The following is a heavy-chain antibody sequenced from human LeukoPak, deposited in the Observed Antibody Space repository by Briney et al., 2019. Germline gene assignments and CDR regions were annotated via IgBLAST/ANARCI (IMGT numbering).Heavy chain of an antibody. D-gene: IGHD5-18*01. V-gene: IGHV3-21*01. J-gene: IGHJ4*02. CDR3: ALSRGGYAFDY. CDR2: ISSSSSYI. Sequence: PGGSLRLSCAASGFTFSSYWMHWVRQAPGKGLEWVSSISSSSSYIYYADSVKGRFTISRDNAKNSLYLQMNSLRAEDTAVYYCALSRGGYAFDYWGQGTLVTVSS. CDR1: GFTFSSYW.